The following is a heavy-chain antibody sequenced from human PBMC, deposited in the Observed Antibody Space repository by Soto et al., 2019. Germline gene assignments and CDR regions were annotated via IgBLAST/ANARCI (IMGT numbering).Heavy chain of an antibody. J-gene: IGHJ4*02. V-gene: IGHV4-39*01. CDR1: GTAIGSSTYY. D-gene: IGHD2-21*02. CDR3: AGHPAIVTAVNFDV. Sequence: QLQVQESGPGLVKPSETLSLSCTVSGTAIGSSTYYWGWVRQPPGKSPEWIGSISYSSTTYYNPSRKSRVTISSDTSKNQFSLQLSSVSASDTAVYYCAGHPAIVTAVNFDVWGQGTLVTVSS. CDR2: ISYSSTT.